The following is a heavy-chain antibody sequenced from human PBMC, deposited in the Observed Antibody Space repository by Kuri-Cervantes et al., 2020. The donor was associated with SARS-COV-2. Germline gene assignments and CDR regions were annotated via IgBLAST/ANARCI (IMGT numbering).Heavy chain of an antibody. D-gene: IGHD3-3*01. V-gene: IGHV4-38-2*01. CDR1: GYSISSGYY. CDR3: ARSTIFGALDY. J-gene: IGHJ4*02. Sequence: ESLKISCAVSGYSISSGYYWGWIRQPPGKGLEWIGSIYHSGSTYYNPSLKSRVTISVDTSKNQSSLKLSSVTAADTAVYYCARSTIFGALDYWGQGTLVTVSS. CDR2: IYHSGST.